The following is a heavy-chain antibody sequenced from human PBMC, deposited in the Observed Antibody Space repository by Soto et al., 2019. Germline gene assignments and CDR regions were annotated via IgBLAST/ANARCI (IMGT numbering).Heavy chain of an antibody. CDR1: GYTFSSYG. J-gene: IGHJ6*02. D-gene: IGHD3-9*01. CDR3: ARNILTGYYGTSYYYGMDV. Sequence: QVQLVQSGAEVKKPGASVKVSCKASGYTFSSYGISWVRQAPGQGLEWMGWISVYSGDTNYAQKLQGRVTMTTDTSTSTAYMELRSPRPADTAVYYCARNILTGYYGTSYYYGMDVWGQGTTVTVSS. CDR2: ISVYSGDT. V-gene: IGHV1-18*01.